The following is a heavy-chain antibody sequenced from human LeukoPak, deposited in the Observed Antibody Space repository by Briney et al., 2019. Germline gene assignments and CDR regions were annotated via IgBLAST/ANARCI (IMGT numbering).Heavy chain of an antibody. V-gene: IGHV3-66*02. D-gene: IGHD2-2*01. J-gene: IGHJ5*02. Sequence: PGGSLRLSCAASAINVTTNYMTWIRQAPGKGLEWVSLIYGDNAAYYAESVRGRFIISRDSLKNTLFLQMNSLRAEDTAVYYCAKSVGPGYCSSTSCSDNWFDPWGQGTLVTVSS. CDR2: IYGDNAA. CDR1: AINVTTNY. CDR3: AKSVGPGYCSSTSCSDNWFDP.